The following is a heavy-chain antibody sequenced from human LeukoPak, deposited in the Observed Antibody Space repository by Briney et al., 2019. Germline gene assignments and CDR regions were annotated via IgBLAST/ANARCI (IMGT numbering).Heavy chain of an antibody. D-gene: IGHD3-10*01. CDR1: GFTFSSYW. CDR3: ARESLVWFGEPHPHWYFDL. V-gene: IGHV3-7*01. J-gene: IGHJ2*01. CDR2: IKQDGSDK. Sequence: GGSLRLSCAASGFTFSSYWMSWVRQAPGKGLEWVANIKQDGSDKYYVPSVKGRFTISRDNAKNSLYLQMNSLRAEDTAVYYCARESLVWFGEPHPHWYFDLWGRGTLVTVSS.